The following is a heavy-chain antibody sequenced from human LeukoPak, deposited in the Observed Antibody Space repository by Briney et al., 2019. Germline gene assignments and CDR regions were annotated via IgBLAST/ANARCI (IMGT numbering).Heavy chain of an antibody. J-gene: IGHJ4*02. Sequence: ASVKVSCKASGYTFTGYYIHWVRQAPGQGLEWMGWINPNSGGTDYAQKFQGRVTMTRDTSISTAYMELRRLRSDDTAVYYCARDGPSVMVEFDYWGQGTLVTVSS. V-gene: IGHV1-2*02. CDR1: GYTFTGYY. CDR3: ARDGPSVMVEFDY. CDR2: INPNSGGT. D-gene: IGHD5-18*01.